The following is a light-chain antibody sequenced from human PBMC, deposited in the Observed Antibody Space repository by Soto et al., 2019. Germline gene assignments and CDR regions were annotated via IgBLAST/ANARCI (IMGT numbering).Light chain of an antibody. J-gene: IGKJ1*01. Sequence: EIVLTQSPATLSLSPGERATLSCRASQSVSSYLAWYQQKPGQAPRLLIYDASTRAPGIPDRFSGSGSGTDFTLTIRRLEPEDFAVYYCQQYGTSTTFGQGTKVDI. CDR1: QSVSSY. CDR2: DAS. V-gene: IGKV3-20*01. CDR3: QQYGTSTT.